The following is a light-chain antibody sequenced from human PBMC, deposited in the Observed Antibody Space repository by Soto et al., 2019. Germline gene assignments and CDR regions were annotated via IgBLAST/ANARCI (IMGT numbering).Light chain of an antibody. J-gene: IGKJ1*01. V-gene: IGKV1-9*01. CDR1: QGISSY. Sequence: DIRMTQSPATLSASVGDRVSITCRASQGISSYLGWYQQKPGKAPKLLIYGASTLQSGVPSRFRGSGSGTEFTLIISGLQPDDSATYYCQQYTNTNNPWMFGQGTKVDI. CDR3: QQYTNTNNPWM. CDR2: GAS.